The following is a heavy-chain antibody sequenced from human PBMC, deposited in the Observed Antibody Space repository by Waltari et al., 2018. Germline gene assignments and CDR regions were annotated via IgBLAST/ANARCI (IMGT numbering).Heavy chain of an antibody. CDR3: ARIWDFGGSNY. CDR1: GYTFTGYY. D-gene: IGHD3-16*01. J-gene: IGHJ4*02. CDR2: INPNSGGT. Sequence: QVQLVQSGAEVKKPGASVKVSCKASGYTFTGYYMHLGRQAAGKGVEWMGRINPNSGGTNYAQKFQGRVTMTRDTSISTAYMELSRLRSDDTAVYYCARIWDFGGSNYWGQGTLVTVSS. V-gene: IGHV1-2*06.